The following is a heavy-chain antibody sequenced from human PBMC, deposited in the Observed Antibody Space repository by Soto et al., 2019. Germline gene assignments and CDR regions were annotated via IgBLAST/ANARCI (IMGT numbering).Heavy chain of an antibody. Sequence: GGSLRLSCAASGFTVSSNYMSWVCQAPGKGLEWVSVIYSGGSTYYADSVKGRFTISRDNSKNTLYLQMNSLRAEDTAVYYCARDSGKIGGLPLPRGYYYMDVWGKGTTVTVSS. V-gene: IGHV3-66*01. CDR3: ARDSGKIGGLPLPRGYYYMDV. CDR1: GFTVSSNY. D-gene: IGHD3-10*01. CDR2: IYSGGST. J-gene: IGHJ6*03.